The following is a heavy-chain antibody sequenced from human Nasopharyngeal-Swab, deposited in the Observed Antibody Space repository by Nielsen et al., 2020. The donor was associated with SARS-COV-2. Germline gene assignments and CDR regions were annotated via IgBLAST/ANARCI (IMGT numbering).Heavy chain of an antibody. Sequence: SMKISCAASGFTFDDYAMHWVRQARGTGLERVSGISWNSGSIGYADSVKGRFTISRDNAKNSLYLQMNSLRAEDTALYYCATSPFSSSWYDASYYYGMDVWGQGTTVTVSS. V-gene: IGHV3-9*01. D-gene: IGHD6-13*01. J-gene: IGHJ6*02. CDR1: GFTFDDYA. CDR3: ATSPFSSSWYDASYYYGMDV. CDR2: ISWNSGSI.